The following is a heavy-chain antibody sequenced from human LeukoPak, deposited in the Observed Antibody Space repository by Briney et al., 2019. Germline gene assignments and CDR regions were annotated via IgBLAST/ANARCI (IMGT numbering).Heavy chain of an antibody. Sequence: GGSLRLSCAASGFTFSSWGMSWVRQAPGKGLEWVSALSDSGGSTFYADSVKGRFTISRDNSKNTLYLQMSSLRAEDTAVYYCATSFGPVIAAAGTGADWGHGTLVTVSS. CDR2: LSDSGGST. V-gene: IGHV3-23*01. D-gene: IGHD6-13*01. J-gene: IGHJ4*01. CDR1: GFTFSSWG. CDR3: ATSFGPVIAAAGTGAD.